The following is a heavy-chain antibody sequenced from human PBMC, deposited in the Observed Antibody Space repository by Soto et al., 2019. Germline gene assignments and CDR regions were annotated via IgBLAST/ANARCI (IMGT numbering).Heavy chain of an antibody. CDR1: GYSFTSYC. CDR2: IYTGDSDT. CDR3: ARQGAAILGYYYYYGMDV. Sequence: GESLKISCKGSGYSFTSYCIGWVRQMPGEGLEWMGIIYTGDSDTRYSPSFQGQVTIAADKSISTAYLQWSSLKASDTAMYYCARQGAAILGYYYYYGMDVWGQGTTVTVSS. J-gene: IGHJ6*02. D-gene: IGHD2-21*02. V-gene: IGHV5-51*01.